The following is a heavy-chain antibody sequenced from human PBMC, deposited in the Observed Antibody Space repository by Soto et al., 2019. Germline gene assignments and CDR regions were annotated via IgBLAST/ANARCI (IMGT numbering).Heavy chain of an antibody. D-gene: IGHD3-10*01. CDR2: MYNSGST. V-gene: IGHV4-59*08. J-gene: IGHJ4*02. CDR3: ASTGYRYGSGSYPLDY. CDR1: GGSISSYY. Sequence: QVQLQESGPGLVKPSETLSLTCTVSGGSISSYYWTWIRQPPGKGLEWIGFMYNSGSTHYNPSLKSRDTISLDTSKSQFSLNLRSVTAADTAVYYCASTGYRYGSGSYPLDYWGQGTLVTVSS.